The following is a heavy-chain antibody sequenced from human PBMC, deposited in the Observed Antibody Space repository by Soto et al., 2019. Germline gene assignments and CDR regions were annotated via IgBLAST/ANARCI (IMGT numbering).Heavy chain of an antibody. J-gene: IGHJ5*02. D-gene: IGHD2-2*01. CDR2: INPNSGGT. V-gene: IGHV1-2*04. Sequence: ASVKVSCKASGYPFTGYCMHWVRQAPGQGLEWMGWINPNSGGTNYAQKFQGWVTMTRDTSISTAYMELSRLRSDDTAVYYCARDSGCSSTSCYSLWFDPWGQGTLVTVSS. CDR3: ARDSGCSSTSCYSLWFDP. CDR1: GYPFTGYC.